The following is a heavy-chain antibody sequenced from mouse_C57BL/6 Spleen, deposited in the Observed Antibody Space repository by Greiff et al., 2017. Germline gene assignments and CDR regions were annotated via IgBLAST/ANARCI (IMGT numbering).Heavy chain of an antibody. J-gene: IGHJ4*01. Sequence: QVQLQQPGAELVRPGSSVKLSCKASGYTFTSYWMHWVKQRPIQGLEWIGNIDPSDSETHYNQKFKDKATLTVDKSSSTAYMQLSSLTSEDSAVYSGACGLFQGGSRSMDYWGQGTSVTVSS. V-gene: IGHV1-52*01. D-gene: IGHD1-1*01. CDR1: GYTFTSYW. CDR3: ACGLFQGGSRSMDY. CDR2: IDPSDSET.